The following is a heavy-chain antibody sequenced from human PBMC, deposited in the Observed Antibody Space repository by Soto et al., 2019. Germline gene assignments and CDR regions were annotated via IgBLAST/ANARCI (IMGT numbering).Heavy chain of an antibody. Sequence: GGSLRLSCAASGFTFSNSWMSWVRQAPGKGLEWVANIKEDGTEIHYADSVKGRFTVSRDNSKNTIYLQANSLRAEDTAVYYCAREPYGDSQYFDYWGQGTPVTVSS. D-gene: IGHD2-21*02. V-gene: IGHV3-7*04. CDR1: GFTFSNSW. CDR2: IKEDGTEI. CDR3: AREPYGDSQYFDY. J-gene: IGHJ4*02.